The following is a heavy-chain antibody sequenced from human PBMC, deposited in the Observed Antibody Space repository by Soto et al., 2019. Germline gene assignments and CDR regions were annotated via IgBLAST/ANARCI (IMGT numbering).Heavy chain of an antibody. D-gene: IGHD2-2*01. J-gene: IGHJ2*01. Sequence: EVQLVESGGGLVQPGGSLRLSCAASGFTFRNYWMHWVRQAPGKGLVWVPRITSDGSSTSYADSVKGRFTISRDNAKNTLYLQMDSLRAEDTAVYYCASLLLRGSSWYWYFDLWGRGTLVTVSS. CDR1: GFTFRNYW. CDR2: ITSDGSST. CDR3: ASLLLRGSSWYWYFDL. V-gene: IGHV3-74*01.